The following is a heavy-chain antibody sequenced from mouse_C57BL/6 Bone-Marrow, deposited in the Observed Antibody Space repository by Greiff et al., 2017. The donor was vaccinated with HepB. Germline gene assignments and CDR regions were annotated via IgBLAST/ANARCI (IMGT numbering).Heavy chain of an antibody. CDR1: GYTFTSYW. J-gene: IGHJ3*01. V-gene: IGHV1-50*01. Sequence: QVQLKQPGAELVKPGASVKLSCKASGYTFTSYWMQWVNQRPGQGLEWIGEIDPSDSYTNYNQKFKGKATLTVDTSSSTAYMQLSSLTSEDSAVYYCARRLGFAYWGQGTLVTVSA. D-gene: IGHD4-1*01. CDR3: ARRLGFAY. CDR2: IDPSDSYT.